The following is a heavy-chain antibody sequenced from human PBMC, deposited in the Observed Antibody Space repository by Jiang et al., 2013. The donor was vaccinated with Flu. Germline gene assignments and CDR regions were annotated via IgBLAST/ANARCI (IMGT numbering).Heavy chain of an antibody. D-gene: IGHD3-22*01. J-gene: IGHJ2*01. CDR2: IIPILGIA. CDR3: AREGDSSATRYGWYFDL. CDR1: GGTFSSYA. Sequence: GAEVKKPGSSVKVSCKASGGTFSSYAISWVRQAPGQGLEWMGRIIPILGIANYAQKFQGRVTITADKSTSTAYMELSSLRSEDTAVYYCAREGDSSATRYGWYFDLWGLAPWSLSPQ. V-gene: IGHV1-69*04.